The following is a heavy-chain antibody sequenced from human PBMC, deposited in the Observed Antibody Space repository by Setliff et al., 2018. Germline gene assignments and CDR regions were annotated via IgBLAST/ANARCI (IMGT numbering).Heavy chain of an antibody. Sequence: PGGSLRLSCAASQFTFDDYGMAWVRQAPGKGLEWVSGISWNGGITGYGDSVKGRFTISRDNAENSLYLQMNSLRAEDTAVYFCAVIDWGENFYNMDVWGKGTTVTVSS. D-gene: IGHD7-27*01. V-gene: IGHV3-20*04. J-gene: IGHJ6*03. CDR1: QFTFDDYG. CDR3: AVIDWGENFYNMDV. CDR2: ISWNGGIT.